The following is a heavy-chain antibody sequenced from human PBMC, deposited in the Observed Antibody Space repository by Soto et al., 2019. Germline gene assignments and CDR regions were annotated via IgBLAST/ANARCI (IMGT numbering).Heavy chain of an antibody. Sequence: GGSLRLSCAASGFTFSNAWMNWVRQAPGKGLEWVGRIKSKTDGGTTDYAAPVKGRFTISRDDSRNTLYLQMNSLKTEDTAVYYCTTDLLSPYDFWSVMDVWGQGTTVTVSS. V-gene: IGHV3-15*07. CDR1: GFTFSNAW. CDR3: TTDLLSPYDFWSVMDV. J-gene: IGHJ6*02. CDR2: IKSKTDGGTT. D-gene: IGHD3-3*01.